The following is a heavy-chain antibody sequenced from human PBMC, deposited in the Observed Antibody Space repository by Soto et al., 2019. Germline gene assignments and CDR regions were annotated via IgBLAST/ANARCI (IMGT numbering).Heavy chain of an antibody. CDR2: IYYSGST. CDR3: ARAGGTIFGVVQYNWFDP. Sequence: SETLSLTCTVSGGSISSYYWSWIRQPPGKGLEWIGYIYYSGSTNYNPSLKSRVTISVDTSKNQFSLKLSSVTAADTAVYYCARAGGTIFGVVQYNWFDPWGQGTLVTVSS. J-gene: IGHJ5*02. D-gene: IGHD3-3*01. V-gene: IGHV4-59*01. CDR1: GGSISSYY.